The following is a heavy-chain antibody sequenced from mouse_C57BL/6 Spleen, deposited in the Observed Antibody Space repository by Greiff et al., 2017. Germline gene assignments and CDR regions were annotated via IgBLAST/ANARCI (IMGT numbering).Heavy chain of an antibody. CDR1: GYTFTDYE. V-gene: IGHV1-15*01. Sequence: VHLVESGAELVRPGASVTLSCKASGYTFTDYEMHWVKQTPVHGLEWIGAIDPETGGTAYNQKFKGKAILTADKSSSTAYMELRSLTSEDSAVYYCTRGAYSNYVRYFDYWGQGTTLTVSS. CDR3: TRGAYSNYVRYFDY. CDR2: IDPETGGT. J-gene: IGHJ2*01. D-gene: IGHD2-5*01.